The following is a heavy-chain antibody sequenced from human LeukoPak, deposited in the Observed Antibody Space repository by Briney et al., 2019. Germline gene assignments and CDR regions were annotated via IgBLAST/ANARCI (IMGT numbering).Heavy chain of an antibody. D-gene: IGHD1-14*01. V-gene: IGHV3-23*01. Sequence: PGGSLRLSCEASGFTFTTYGMNWVRQAPGKGLEWVSSISGSGCHTWYADSVKGRLTTSRDSSKKTLYLQMNSLRADDTAVYYCVKNGEPHYYMDVWGKGTTVTVSS. J-gene: IGHJ6*03. CDR2: ISGSGCHT. CDR1: GFTFTTYG. CDR3: VKNGEPHYYMDV.